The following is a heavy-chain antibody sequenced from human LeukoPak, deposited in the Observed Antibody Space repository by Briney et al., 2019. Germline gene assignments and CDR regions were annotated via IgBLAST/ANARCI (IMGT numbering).Heavy chain of an antibody. CDR3: AKPYSGYNTALYFFDY. D-gene: IGHD5-12*01. J-gene: IGHJ4*02. Sequence: SGGSLRLSCAASGFTFNNYAMSCVRQAPGKGLEWVSGVSGSGGNTYYADSVKGRFTISRDNSKSTLYLQMNGLRAEDTAVYYCAKPYSGYNTALYFFDYWGQGTLVTVSS. V-gene: IGHV3-23*01. CDR2: VSGSGGNT. CDR1: GFTFNNYA.